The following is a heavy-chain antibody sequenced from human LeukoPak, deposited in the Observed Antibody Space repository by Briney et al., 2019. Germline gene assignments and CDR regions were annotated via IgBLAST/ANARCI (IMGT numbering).Heavy chain of an antibody. D-gene: IGHD4-17*01. V-gene: IGHV4-34*01. CDR1: GGSFSGYY. CDR2: INHSGST. CDR3: ARSLRSRGAFDI. Sequence: SETLSLTCAVYGGSFSGYYWSWIRQPPGKGLEWIGEINHSGSTNYNPSLKSRVTISVDTSKNQFSLKLSSVTAADTAVYYCARSLRSRGAFDIWGQGTMVTVSS. J-gene: IGHJ3*02.